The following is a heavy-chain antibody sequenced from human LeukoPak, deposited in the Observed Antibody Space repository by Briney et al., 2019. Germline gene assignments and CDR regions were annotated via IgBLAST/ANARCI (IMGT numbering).Heavy chain of an antibody. Sequence: ASVKVSCKASGYTFTSYGISWVRQAPGQGLEWMGWISAYNGNTNYAQKLQGRVTMTTDTSTSTAYMELRSLRSDDTAVYYCARDSSTPMTTVVPFDYWAREPWSPSPQ. V-gene: IGHV1-18*01. J-gene: IGHJ4*02. CDR2: ISAYNGNT. CDR1: GYTFTSYG. CDR3: ARDSSTPMTTVVPFDY. D-gene: IGHD4-23*01.